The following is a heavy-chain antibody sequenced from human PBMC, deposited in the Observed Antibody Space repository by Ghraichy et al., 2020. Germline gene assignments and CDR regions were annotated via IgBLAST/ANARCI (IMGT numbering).Heavy chain of an antibody. V-gene: IGHV4-39*01. Sequence: SETLSLTCTVSGGSISSSTYYWGWIRQPPGKGLEWIGSIYYSGSTYSGSTYYNPSLKSRVTISVDTSKNQFSLNLSSVTAADTAVYYCASLNYYDTSAPDYGGQGTLVTVSS. J-gene: IGHJ4*02. CDR3: ASLNYYDTSAPDY. D-gene: IGHD3-22*01. CDR1: GGSISSSTYY. CDR2: IYYSGSTYSGST.